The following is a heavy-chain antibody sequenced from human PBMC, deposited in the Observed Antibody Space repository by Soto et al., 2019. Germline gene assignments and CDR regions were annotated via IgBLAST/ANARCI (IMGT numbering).Heavy chain of an antibody. Sequence: EVQLLDSGGGLVQPGGSLRLSCAASGFSFSDYAMNWVRQAPGKGLEWVSEISATGGSTFYAHFVKGRFTISRDNSKNTLYLHLTRLRDEDTARYYCAKASSAWYDSKSYDFEYWGPGNLVTVSS. CDR1: GFSFSDYA. D-gene: IGHD6-19*01. J-gene: IGHJ4*02. CDR2: ISATGGST. V-gene: IGHV3-23*01. CDR3: AKASSAWYDSKSYDFEY.